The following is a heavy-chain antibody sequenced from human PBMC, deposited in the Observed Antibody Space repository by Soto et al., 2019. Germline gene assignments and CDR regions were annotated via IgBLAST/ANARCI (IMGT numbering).Heavy chain of an antibody. J-gene: IGHJ4*02. D-gene: IGHD3-9*01. Sequence: SETLSLTCTVSGGSISSYYWSWIRQPPGKGLEWIGSIYYSGSTYYNPSLKSRVTISVDTSKNQFSLKLSSVTAADTAVYYCSDWLFLWGEGTLVTVSS. CDR2: IYYSGST. CDR3: SDWLFL. V-gene: IGHV4-59*05. CDR1: GGSISSYY.